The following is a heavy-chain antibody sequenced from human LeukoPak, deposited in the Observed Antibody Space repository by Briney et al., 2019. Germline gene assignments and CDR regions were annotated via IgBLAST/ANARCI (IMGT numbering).Heavy chain of an antibody. V-gene: IGHV1-69*13. CDR1: GYTFTSYD. J-gene: IGHJ4*02. D-gene: IGHD3-22*01. Sequence: ASVKVSCKASGYTFTSYDINWVRQAPGQGLEWMGGIIPIFGTANYAQKFQGRVTITADESTSTAYMELSSLRSEDTAVYYCARSPLSHYYDSSGLFDYWGQGTLVTVSS. CDR2: IIPIFGTA. CDR3: ARSPLSHYYDSSGLFDY.